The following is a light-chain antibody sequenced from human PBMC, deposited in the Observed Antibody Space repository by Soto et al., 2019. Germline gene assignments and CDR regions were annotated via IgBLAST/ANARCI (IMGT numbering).Light chain of an antibody. CDR2: SAS. J-gene: IGKJ4*02. Sequence: ETVMTQSPATLSLSPGDRATLSCRASHRIGNSLVWYQQKPGQGTRLLIYSASTRATGVPDRFRGSGSGTEFTLTIGRLQCEDFAVYYCQQYSDWPPAFGGGTKVDIK. CDR1: HRIGNS. CDR3: QQYSDWPPA. V-gene: IGKV3-15*01.